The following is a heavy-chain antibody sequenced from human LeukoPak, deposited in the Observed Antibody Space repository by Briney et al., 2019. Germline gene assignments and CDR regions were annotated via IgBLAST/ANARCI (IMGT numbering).Heavy chain of an antibody. CDR3: ERGRFYDILTGPPWGLFDY. D-gene: IGHD3-9*01. V-gene: IGHV3-13*01. CDR2: IGTAGDT. Sequence: PGGSLRLSCAASGFTFSSYDMHWVRQATGKGLEWVSAIGTAGDTYYPGSVKGRFTISRENAKNSLYLQMNSLRAGDTAVYYCERGRFYDILTGPPWGLFDYWGQGTLVTVSS. CDR1: GFTFSSYD. J-gene: IGHJ4*02.